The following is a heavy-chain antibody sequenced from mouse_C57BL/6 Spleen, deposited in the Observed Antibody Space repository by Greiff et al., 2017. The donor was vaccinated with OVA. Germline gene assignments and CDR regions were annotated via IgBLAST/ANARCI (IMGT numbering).Heavy chain of an antibody. CDR1: GFSLTSYG. Sequence: VMLVESGPGLVAPSQSLSITCTVSGFSLTSYGVDWVRQSPGKGLEWLGVICGVGSTNYNSALKSRLSISKDNSKSQVFLKMNSLQTDDTAMYYCASRDYDGAWFAYWGQGTLVTVSA. D-gene: IGHD2-4*01. CDR3: ASRDYDGAWFAY. V-gene: IGHV2-6*01. J-gene: IGHJ3*01. CDR2: ICGVGST.